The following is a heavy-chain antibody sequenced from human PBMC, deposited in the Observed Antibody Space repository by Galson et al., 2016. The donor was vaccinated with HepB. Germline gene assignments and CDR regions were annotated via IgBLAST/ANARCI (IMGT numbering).Heavy chain of an antibody. J-gene: IGHJ6*02. CDR3: ARGGVGGYNAMDV. CDR2: INHSGST. CDR1: GESFSGYY. V-gene: IGHV4-34*01. Sequence: SETLSLTCAVYGESFSGYYWSWIRQPPGKGLEWIGDINHSGSTNYNPSLKSRVTISADTSKNQVSLKLTSVTAADTAAYYCARGGVGGYNAMDVWGQGTTVIVAS. D-gene: IGHD3-16*01.